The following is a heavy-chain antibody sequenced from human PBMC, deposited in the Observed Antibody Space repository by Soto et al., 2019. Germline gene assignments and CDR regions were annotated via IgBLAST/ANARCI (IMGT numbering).Heavy chain of an antibody. Sequence: QVQLQESGPGLVKPSETLSLTCAVSGDSISSYYCMWIRQPPGKGLESIGYLYYGRSANYNPSLGCRGTWSVDTSTNQCSLTLSSMTAADTAVYYCALRSMAVVPEYWGQGTLVTVSS. V-gene: IGHV4-59*01. CDR3: ALRSMAVVPEY. J-gene: IGHJ4*02. CDR1: GDSISSYY. D-gene: IGHD3-22*01. CDR2: LYYGRSA.